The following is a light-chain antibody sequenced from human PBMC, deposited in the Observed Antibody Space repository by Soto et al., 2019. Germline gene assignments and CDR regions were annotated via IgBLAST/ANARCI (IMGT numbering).Light chain of an antibody. Sequence: EIVLTHSPATLSVSPGERATLSCRASQSVGSNLAWYQQRPGQPPRLLMYDASTRATDIPARFSGGGSGTEFTLTISSLQSEDFAVYYCQQYNNWPYTFGQGTKLQIK. CDR2: DAS. V-gene: IGKV3-15*01. J-gene: IGKJ2*01. CDR3: QQYNNWPYT. CDR1: QSVGSN.